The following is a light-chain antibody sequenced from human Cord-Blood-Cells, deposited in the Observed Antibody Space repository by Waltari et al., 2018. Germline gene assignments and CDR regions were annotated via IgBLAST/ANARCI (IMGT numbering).Light chain of an antibody. V-gene: IGKV1-33*01. Sequence: DIQMTQSPSSLSASVGDRVTITCQASQDLNNYLNWYQKKPGKAPKLLIYDASNFETGVPTRFSVSGSGTDFTFTIWSLLPEDIATYYCQQYDNLSWTFGQGTKVEIK. CDR1: QDLNNY. CDR2: DAS. J-gene: IGKJ1*01. CDR3: QQYDNLSWT.